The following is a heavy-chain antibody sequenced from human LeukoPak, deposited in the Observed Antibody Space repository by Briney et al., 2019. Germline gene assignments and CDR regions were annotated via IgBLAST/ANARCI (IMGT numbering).Heavy chain of an antibody. D-gene: IGHD3-3*01. CDR2: IYYSGST. CDR1: GGSISSSSYY. J-gene: IGHJ6*03. CDR3: AGVGYDFWSGYSTMDV. Sequence: SETLSLTCTVSGGSISSSSYYWGWIRQPPGKGLEWIGSIYYSGSTYYNPSLKSRVTISVDTSKNQFSLKLSSVTAADTAVYYCAGVGYDFWSGYSTMDVWGKGTTVTVSS. V-gene: IGHV4-39*07.